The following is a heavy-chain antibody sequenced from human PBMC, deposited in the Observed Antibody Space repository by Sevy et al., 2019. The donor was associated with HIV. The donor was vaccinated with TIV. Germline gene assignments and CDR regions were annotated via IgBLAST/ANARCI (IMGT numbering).Heavy chain of an antibody. V-gene: IGHV3-30-3*01. CDR2: PSHDGSNK. CDR3: ARDFNWNDNVAFDI. D-gene: IGHD1-20*01. J-gene: IGHJ3*02. Sequence: GGSLRLSCAASGFTFSSYAMHWVRRAPGKGLEWVAVPSHDGSNKHSADSVEGRFTISRDNSKNTLYLQMNSLRAEDTAVFYCARDFNWNDNVAFDIWGQGTLVTVSS. CDR1: GFTFSSYA.